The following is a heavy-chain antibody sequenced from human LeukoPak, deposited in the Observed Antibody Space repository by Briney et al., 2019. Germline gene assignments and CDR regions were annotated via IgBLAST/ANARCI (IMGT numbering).Heavy chain of an antibody. V-gene: IGHV1-69*13. CDR3: ARDQVYCSGGSCYSSFGDDEGFYFDY. CDR2: ISPFFGTT. CDR1: GCTFSSYA. J-gene: IGHJ4*02. D-gene: IGHD2-15*01. Sequence: SVKVSCKASGCTFSSYAISWVRQAPGQGLEWMGWISPFFGTTNYAQKFQGRVTITADESTSTAYMELGSLRSEDTAVYYCARDQVYCSGGSCYSSFGDDEGFYFDYWGQGTLVTVSS.